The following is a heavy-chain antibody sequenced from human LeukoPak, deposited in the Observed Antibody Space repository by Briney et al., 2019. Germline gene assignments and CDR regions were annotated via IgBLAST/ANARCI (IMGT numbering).Heavy chain of an antibody. CDR3: ARALLRTRDAFDI. CDR2: ISSSSSYI. V-gene: IGHV3-21*01. D-gene: IGHD4/OR15-4a*01. CDR1: GFTFSSYS. Sequence: PGGSLRLSCAASGFTFSSYSMNWVRQAPGKGLEWVSSISSSSSYIYYADPVKGRFTISRDNAKNSLYLQMNSLRAEDTAVYYCARALLRTRDAFDIWGQGTMVTVSS. J-gene: IGHJ3*02.